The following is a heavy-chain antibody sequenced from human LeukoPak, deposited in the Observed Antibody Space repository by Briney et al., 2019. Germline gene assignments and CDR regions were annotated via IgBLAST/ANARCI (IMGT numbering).Heavy chain of an antibody. CDR2: INHSGST. J-gene: IGHJ6*04. CDR3: ARGGVVVPAATAMDV. CDR1: GGSFSGYY. D-gene: IGHD2-2*01. Sequence: SETLSLTCAVYGGSFSGYYWSWIRQPPGKGLEWIGEINHSGSTNYNPSLKSRVTISVDTSKNQFSLKLSSVTPADTAVYYCARGGVVVPAATAMDVWGKGTTVTVSS. V-gene: IGHV4-34*01.